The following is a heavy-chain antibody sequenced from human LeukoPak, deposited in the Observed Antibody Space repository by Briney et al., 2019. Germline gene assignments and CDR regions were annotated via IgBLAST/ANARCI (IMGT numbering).Heavy chain of an antibody. D-gene: IGHD3-16*01. Sequence: GGSLRISCAASGFTFSSYSMNWVRQAPGNGLEWVSYISSSSSTIYYADSVKGRFTISRDNAKNSLYLQMNSLRAEDTAVYYCARDWSGGATGFDYWGQGTLVTVSS. J-gene: IGHJ4*02. CDR2: ISSSSSTI. CDR3: ARDWSGGATGFDY. CDR1: GFTFSSYS. V-gene: IGHV3-48*01.